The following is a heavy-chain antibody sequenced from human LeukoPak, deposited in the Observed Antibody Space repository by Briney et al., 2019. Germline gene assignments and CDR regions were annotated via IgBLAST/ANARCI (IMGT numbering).Heavy chain of an antibody. CDR1: GYTVTELS. J-gene: IGHJ4*02. CDR2: FDPADGET. Sequence: GASVKVSCKVSGYTVTELSIHWVRQAPGKGLEWMAGFDPADGETIYAQRLHGRVTMTEDTSTDTAYLELSSLRSDDTALYYCSTGVIAVSGGVFDFWGPGTLVPVSS. CDR3: STGVIAVSGGVFDF. V-gene: IGHV1-24*01. D-gene: IGHD6-19*01.